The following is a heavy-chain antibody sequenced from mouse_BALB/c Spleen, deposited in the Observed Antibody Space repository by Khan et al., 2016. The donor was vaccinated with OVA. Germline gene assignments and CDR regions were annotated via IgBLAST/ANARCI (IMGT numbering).Heavy chain of an antibody. J-gene: IGHJ3*01. Sequence: EVQLQESGPGLVKPSQSLSLTCTVTGYSITSDYAWNWIRQFPGNKLEWMGYIGYSGSTSSNPSLKSRISITRDTSKNQFFLRLNSVTTEDTATYYCARLGPGFAYWGQGTLVTVSA. V-gene: IGHV3-2*02. CDR2: IGYSGST. CDR3: ARLGPGFAY. D-gene: IGHD4-1*01. CDR1: GYSITSDYA.